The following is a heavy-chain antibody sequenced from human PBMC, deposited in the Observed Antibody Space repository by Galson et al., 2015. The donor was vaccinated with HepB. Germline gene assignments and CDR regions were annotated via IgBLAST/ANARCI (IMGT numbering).Heavy chain of an antibody. CDR3: ARGQTTVNYIGFFDY. D-gene: IGHD4-17*01. CDR2: IFHSGST. CDR1: GGSINSGGYS. J-gene: IGHJ4*02. Sequence: TLSLTCAVSGGSINSGGYSWSWIRQPPGKGLEWIGYIFHSGSTYYNPSLKSRVTISVDRSKNQFSLKLSSVTAADTAVYYCARGQTTVNYIGFFDYWGQGTLVTVSS. V-gene: IGHV4-30-2*01.